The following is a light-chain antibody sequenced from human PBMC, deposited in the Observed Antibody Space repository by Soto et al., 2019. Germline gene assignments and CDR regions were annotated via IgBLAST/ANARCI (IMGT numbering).Light chain of an antibody. CDR2: DVS. CDR3: CSYAGSYTLAV. CDR1: SSDVGGYKY. J-gene: IGLJ2*01. V-gene: IGLV2-11*01. Sequence: QSALTQPRSVSGSPGQSVTISCTGTSSDVGGYKYVSWYQQHPGKAPKLMIYDVSKRPSGVPDRFSGSKSGNTASLTISGLQAEDEADYYCCSYAGSYTLAVFGGGTQLTVL.